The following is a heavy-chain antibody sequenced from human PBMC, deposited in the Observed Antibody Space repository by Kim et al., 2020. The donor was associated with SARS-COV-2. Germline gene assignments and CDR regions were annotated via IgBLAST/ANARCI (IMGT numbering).Heavy chain of an antibody. V-gene: IGHV2-5*02. CDR2: IYWDDDK. CDR3: AREYSSSSPNYYYYGMDV. Sequence: SGPTLVNPTQTLTLTCTFSGFSLSTSGVGVGWIRQPPGKALEWLALIYWDDDKRYSPSLKSWLTITKDTSKNQVVLTMTNMDPVDTATYYCAREYSSSSPNYYYYGMDVWGQGTTVTVSS. J-gene: IGHJ6*02. CDR1: GFSLSTSGVG. D-gene: IGHD6-6*01.